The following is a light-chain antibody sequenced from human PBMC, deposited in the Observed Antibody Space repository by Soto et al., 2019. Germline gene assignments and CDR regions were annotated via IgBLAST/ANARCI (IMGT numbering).Light chain of an antibody. CDR2: KAS. CDR1: QSISTW. CDR3: QQYNTYPLT. V-gene: IGKV1-5*03. Sequence: DILMPQSPSTLSASVGDRVTITCRASQSISTWLAWYQQKPGKAPKLLIYKASSLEGGVPSRFGGSGSGTLFNITISSLHPDDFATYYCQQYNTYPLTFGGGTKVDIK. J-gene: IGKJ4*01.